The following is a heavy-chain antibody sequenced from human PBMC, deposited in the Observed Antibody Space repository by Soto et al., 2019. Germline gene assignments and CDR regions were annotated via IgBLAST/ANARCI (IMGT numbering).Heavy chain of an antibody. V-gene: IGHV1-18*01. CDR3: ARLLQYDILTGYYTDWFDP. J-gene: IGHJ5*02. CDR2: ISAYNGNT. CDR1: GYTFTSYG. D-gene: IGHD3-9*01. Sequence: ASVKVSCKASGYTFTSYGISWVRQAPGQGLEWIGWISAYNGNTNYAQKLQGRVTMTTDTSTSTAYMELRSLRPDDTAVYYCARLLQYDILTGYYTDWFDPWGQGTLVTVSS.